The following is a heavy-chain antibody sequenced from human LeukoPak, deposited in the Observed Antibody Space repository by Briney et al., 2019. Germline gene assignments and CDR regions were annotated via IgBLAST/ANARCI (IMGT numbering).Heavy chain of an antibody. CDR3: ASSRRFGELSSPYDY. D-gene: IGHD3-10*01. CDR2: IIPIFGTA. J-gene: IGHJ4*02. Sequence: SVKVSCKASGGTFSSYAISWVRQAPGQGLEWMGGIIPIFGTANYAQKFQGRVTITADKSTSTAYMELSSLRSEDTAVYYCASSRRFGELSSPYDYWGQGTLVTVSS. V-gene: IGHV1-69*06. CDR1: GGTFSSYA.